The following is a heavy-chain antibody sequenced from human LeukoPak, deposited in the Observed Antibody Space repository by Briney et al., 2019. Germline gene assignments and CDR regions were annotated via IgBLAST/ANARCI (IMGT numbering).Heavy chain of an antibody. CDR2: IYYSGST. CDR3: AGAGWELLEAPAFDY. J-gene: IGHJ4*02. D-gene: IGHD1-26*01. V-gene: IGHV4-39*07. CDR1: GGSISSSSYY. Sequence: ASETLSLTCTVSGGSISSSSYYWGWIRQPPGKGLEWIGSIYYSGSTYYNPSLKSRVTISVDTSKNQFSLKLSSVTAADTAVYYCAGAGWELLEAPAFDYWGQGTLVTVSS.